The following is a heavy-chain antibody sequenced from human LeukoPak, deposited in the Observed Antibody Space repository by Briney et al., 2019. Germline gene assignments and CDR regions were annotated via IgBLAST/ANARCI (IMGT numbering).Heavy chain of an antibody. CDR1: GFTFSIYA. CDR2: ISGSGGTA. D-gene: IGHD6-19*01. J-gene: IGHJ4*02. V-gene: IGHV3-23*01. CDR3: AISLRKIAVAGPTNFDY. Sequence: GGSLRLSCAASGFTFSIYAMSWVRQAPGKGLEWVSAISGSGGTAYYADSVKGRFTISRDNSKNTLYLQMNSLGAEDTAVYYCAISLRKIAVAGPTNFDYWGQGTLVTVSS.